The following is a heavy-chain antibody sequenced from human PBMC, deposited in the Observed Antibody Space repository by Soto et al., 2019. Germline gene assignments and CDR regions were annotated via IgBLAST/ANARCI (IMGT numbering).Heavy chain of an antibody. CDR1: GASFSDSN. J-gene: IGHJ2*01. CDR2: INHSGST. V-gene: IGHV4-34*01. CDR3: AREVPSRYFDL. D-gene: IGHD1-1*01. Sequence: QVRLQQWGAGLLKPTETLSLTGAVYGASFSDSNWNWIRQPPGKGLEWIGEINHSGSTIYNTSLESRVTISLDTSRKQFTLKMRSATAADTAVYYCAREVPSRYFDLWGRGTPVTVSS.